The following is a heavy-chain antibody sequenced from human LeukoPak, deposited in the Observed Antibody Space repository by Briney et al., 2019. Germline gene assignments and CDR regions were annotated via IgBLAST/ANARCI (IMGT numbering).Heavy chain of an antibody. CDR2: IYYSGST. CDR1: GGSIRSYY. Sequence: PSETLSLTCTVSGGSIRSYYWSWIRQPPGKGLEWIGSIYYSGSTYYNPSLKSRVTISVDTSKNQFSLKLSSVTAADTAVYYCARPLSYYYYMDVWGKGTTVTVSS. J-gene: IGHJ6*03. CDR3: ARPLSYYYYMDV. V-gene: IGHV4-39*01.